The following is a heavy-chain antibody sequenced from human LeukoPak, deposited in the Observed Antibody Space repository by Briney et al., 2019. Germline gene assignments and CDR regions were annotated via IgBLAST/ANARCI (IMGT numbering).Heavy chain of an antibody. J-gene: IGHJ6*03. CDR2: INWNGGST. Sequence: PGGSLRLSCAASGFTFDDYGMSWVRQAPGKGLEWVSGINWNGGSTGYADSVKGRFTISRDNAKNSLYLQMNSLRAEDTALYYCARDQRTYDRSWEWLSRYYYYYMDVWGKGTTVTVSS. CDR1: GFTFDDYG. CDR3: ARDQRTYDRSWEWLSRYYYYYMDV. V-gene: IGHV3-20*04. D-gene: IGHD3-3*01.